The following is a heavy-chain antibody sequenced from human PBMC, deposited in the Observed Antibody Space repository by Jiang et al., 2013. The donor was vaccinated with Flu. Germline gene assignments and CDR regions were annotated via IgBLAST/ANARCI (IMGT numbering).Heavy chain of an antibody. D-gene: IGHD3-22*01. CDR2: GNT. CDR3: ARTYYYDSSGHLEV. J-gene: IGHJ3*01. V-gene: IGHV1-8*01. Sequence: GNTGYGQNFQGRVTMTRNTSISTAYMELSSLRSEDTAVYYCARTYYYDSSGHLEVWGQGTMVTVSS.